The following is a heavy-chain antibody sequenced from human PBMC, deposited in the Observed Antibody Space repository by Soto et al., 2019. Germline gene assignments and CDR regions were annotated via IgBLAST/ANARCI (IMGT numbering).Heavy chain of an antibody. CDR1: GGTFSSYA. CDR2: IIPIFGTA. J-gene: IGHJ2*01. Sequence: QVQLVQSGAEVKKPGSSAKVSCKASGGTFSSYAISWVRQAPGQGLEWMGGIIPIFGTANYAQKFQGRVTITADESTSTADMGLSSLRSEDTAVYYCATGYGSGSYYWYFDLWGRGTLVTVSS. CDR3: ATGYGSGSYYWYFDL. D-gene: IGHD3-10*01. V-gene: IGHV1-69*12.